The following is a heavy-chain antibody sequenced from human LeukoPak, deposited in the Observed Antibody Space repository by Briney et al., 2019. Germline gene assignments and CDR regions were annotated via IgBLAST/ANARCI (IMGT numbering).Heavy chain of an antibody. J-gene: IGHJ4*02. CDR2: MYHSGST. D-gene: IGHD2-8*01. Sequence: SETLSLTCAVSGYSLSSGYYWGWIRQPPGKGLEWIGSMYHSGSTYYNPSLESRVTMSVDTSKNQFSLKLSSVTAADTAVYYCARGALILDYWGQGTLVTVSS. V-gene: IGHV4-38-2*01. CDR1: GYSLSSGYY. CDR3: ARGALILDY.